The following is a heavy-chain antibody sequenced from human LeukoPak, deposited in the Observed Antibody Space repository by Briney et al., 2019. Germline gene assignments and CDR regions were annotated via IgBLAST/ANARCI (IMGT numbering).Heavy chain of an antibody. CDR1: GYTFTSYG. CDR2: INAYNGNT. D-gene: IGHD3-16*02. CDR3: ARVIMITFGGVISFSYDSSGYPYFDY. J-gene: IGHJ4*02. Sequence: GASVKVSCKASGYTFTSYGISWVRQAPGQGLEWMGWINAYNGNTNYAQKLQGRVTMTTDTSTSTAYMELRSLRSDDTAVYYCARVIMITFGGVISFSYDSSGYPYFDYWGQGTLVTVSS. V-gene: IGHV1-18*01.